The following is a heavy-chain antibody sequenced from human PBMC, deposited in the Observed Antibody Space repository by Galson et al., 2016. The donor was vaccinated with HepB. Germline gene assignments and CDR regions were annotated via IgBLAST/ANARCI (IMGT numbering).Heavy chain of an antibody. CDR2: ISYDGSNK. D-gene: IGHD4-11*01. J-gene: IGHJ4*02. Sequence: SLRLSCAASGFSLSTSAVHWVRQAPGTGLEWVAVISYDGSNKYQADSVKGRFTISRDNSKNTVYLQMNSLGAEDTAVYYCARDPVASSTWHYFDYWGRGTLVTVSS. CDR3: ARDPVASSTWHYFDY. CDR1: GFSLSTSA. V-gene: IGHV3-30*03.